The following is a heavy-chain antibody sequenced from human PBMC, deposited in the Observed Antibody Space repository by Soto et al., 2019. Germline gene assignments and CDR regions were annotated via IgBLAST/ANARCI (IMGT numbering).Heavy chain of an antibody. Sequence: EVQLLESGGGLVQPGGSLRLSCAASGFVFSSYAMSWVRQAPGKGLEWVSAISGSGKTAYYADSVKGRFIFSRDNPKNTMYLQMNSLRAEDTAVYFCAKTTDGWFSAFEIWGQGTVVTVSS. D-gene: IGHD6-19*01. CDR3: AKTTDGWFSAFEI. CDR2: ISGSGKTA. J-gene: IGHJ3*02. V-gene: IGHV3-23*01. CDR1: GFVFSSYA.